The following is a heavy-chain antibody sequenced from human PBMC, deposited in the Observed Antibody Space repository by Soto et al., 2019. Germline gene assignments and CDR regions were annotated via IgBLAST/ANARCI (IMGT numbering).Heavy chain of an antibody. D-gene: IGHD6-13*01. Sequence: PGDALKISCNGSRYSFTRYWIGWVRQMPGKRLEWMGIIYPGDSDTRYNSSFQGQVTISADKSISTAYLRLTSLKASDTAFNYCARLGPVAAGRPYYYGMDVWGQVTTVTASS. CDR1: RYSFTRYW. V-gene: IGHV5-51*01. CDR2: IYPGDSDT. CDR3: ARLGPVAAGRPYYYGMDV. J-gene: IGHJ6*02.